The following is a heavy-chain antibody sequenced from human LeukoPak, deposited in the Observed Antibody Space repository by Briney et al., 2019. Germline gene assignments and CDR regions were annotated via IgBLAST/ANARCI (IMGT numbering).Heavy chain of an antibody. CDR1: GYTFTDYF. J-gene: IGHJ6*03. D-gene: IGHD3-3*01. V-gene: IGHV1-2*06. CDR3: ARDSTGDSWSGWYYYMDV. CDR2: INPDSGGT. Sequence: ASVKVSCKASGYTFTDYFMLWVRQAPGQGLEWMGRINPDSGGTNYAQKFQGRVTMTRDTSISTAYMELSRLRSDDTAVYYCARDSTGDSWSGWYYYMDVWGKGTTVTVSS.